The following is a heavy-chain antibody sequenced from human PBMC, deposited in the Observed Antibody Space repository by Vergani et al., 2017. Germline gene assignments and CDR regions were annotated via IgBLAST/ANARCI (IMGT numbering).Heavy chain of an antibody. D-gene: IGHD5-12*01. V-gene: IGHV3-23*01. J-gene: IGHJ6*02. CDR3: ARDSGYDSYYYYGMDV. CDR2: ISGSGGST. CDR1: GFTFSSYA. Sequence: EVQLLESGGGLVQPGGSLRLSCAASGFTFSSYAMSWVRQAPGKGLEWVSAISGSGGSTYYADSVKGRFTISRDNSKNTLYLQMNSLRAEDTAVYYCARDSGYDSYYYYGMDVWGQGTTVTVSS.